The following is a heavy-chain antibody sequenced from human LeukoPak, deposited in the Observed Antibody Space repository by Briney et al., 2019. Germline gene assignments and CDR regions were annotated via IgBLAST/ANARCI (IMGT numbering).Heavy chain of an antibody. Sequence: SETLSLTCTLSVGSTSSDYWNCIRQPAEKGLEWIGRIDTSGSANYNPSLNSRVTMSIDTSKNQFSLRLSSVTAADTALYYSARGLMTYYYGSSASRPRLNYYFDCWGQGILVTVSS. V-gene: IGHV4-4*07. CDR3: ARGLMTYYYGSSASRPRLNYYFDC. CDR1: VGSTSSDY. J-gene: IGHJ4*02. CDR2: IDTSGSA. D-gene: IGHD3-22*01.